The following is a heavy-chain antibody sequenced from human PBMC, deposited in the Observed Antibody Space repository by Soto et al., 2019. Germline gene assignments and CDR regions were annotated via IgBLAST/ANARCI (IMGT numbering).Heavy chain of an antibody. CDR3: VRTSLVVAVATREDF. CDR2: IDSDGSRI. D-gene: IGHD2-15*01. V-gene: IGHV3-74*01. Sequence: EVQLVESGGGLVQPGASLRLSCAASGFTFSNYWMHWVRQAPGKGLVWVSRIDSDGSRITYADFVKGRFTISRDNAKNTVYLHMNSLTAEATAVYYCVRTSLVVAVATREDFWGQGTLVTVSS. CDR1: GFTFSNYW. J-gene: IGHJ4*02.